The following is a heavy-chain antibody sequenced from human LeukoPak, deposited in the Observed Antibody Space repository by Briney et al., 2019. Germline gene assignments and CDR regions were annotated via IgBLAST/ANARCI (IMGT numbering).Heavy chain of an antibody. Sequence: SETLSLTCTVSGGSISSGGYYWSWIRQHPGKGLEWIGYIYYSGSTYYNPSLKSRVTISVDTSKNQFSLKLSSVTAADTAVYYCARDGWDSYGSYYYGMDVWGQGTTVTVSS. V-gene: IGHV4-31*03. CDR1: GGSISSGGYY. D-gene: IGHD5-18*01. CDR3: ARDGWDSYGSYYYGMDV. J-gene: IGHJ6*02. CDR2: IYYSGST.